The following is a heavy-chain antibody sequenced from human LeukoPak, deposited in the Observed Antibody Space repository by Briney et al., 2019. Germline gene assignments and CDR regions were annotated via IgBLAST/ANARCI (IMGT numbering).Heavy chain of an antibody. CDR2: IKQDGSER. Sequence: PGGSLRLSCAASGFTFSSFWMSWVRQAPGKGLEWVANIKQDGSERYYVDSLKGRFTISRDNANDSLYLQMNSLRAEDTAMYYCARGPWSGSGWYFGYWGQGTLVTVSS. CDR1: GFTFSSFW. V-gene: IGHV3-7*03. CDR3: ARGPWSGSGWYFGY. D-gene: IGHD6-19*01. J-gene: IGHJ4*02.